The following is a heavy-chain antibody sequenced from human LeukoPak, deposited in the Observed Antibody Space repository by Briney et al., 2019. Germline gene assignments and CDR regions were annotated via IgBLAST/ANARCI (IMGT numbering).Heavy chain of an antibody. V-gene: IGHV3-23*01. J-gene: IGHJ5*02. CDR2: ISGSGGST. D-gene: IGHD2-15*01. Sequence: GGSLRLSRAASGFTFSSYAMSWVRQAPGKGLEWVSAISGSGGSTYYADSVKGRFTISRDNSKNTLYLQMNSLRAEDTAVYYCARGADGVSSNSRGWFDPWGQGTLVTVSS. CDR3: ARGADGVSSNSRGWFDP. CDR1: GFTFSSYA.